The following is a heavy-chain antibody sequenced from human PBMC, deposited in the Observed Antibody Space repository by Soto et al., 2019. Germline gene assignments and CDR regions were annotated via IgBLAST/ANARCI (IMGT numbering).Heavy chain of an antibody. CDR2: FDPEDGET. J-gene: IGHJ3*02. V-gene: IGHV1-24*01. Sequence: QVQLVQSGAEVKKPGASVKVSCKVSGYTLTELSMHWVRQAPGKGLEWMGGFDPEDGETIYAQKFQGRVTMTEDTSPDTAYMELSSLRSEDTAVYYCATDRSEQYGDTNAFDIWGQGTMVTVSS. D-gene: IGHD4-4*01. CDR3: ATDRSEQYGDTNAFDI. CDR1: GYTLTELS.